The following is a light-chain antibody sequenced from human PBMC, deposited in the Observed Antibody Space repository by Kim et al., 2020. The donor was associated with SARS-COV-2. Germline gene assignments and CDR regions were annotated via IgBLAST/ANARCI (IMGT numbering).Light chain of an antibody. CDR1: QSISSTY. CDR3: QQYGTSLPLT. Sequence: PGERATLSCRASQSISSTYLAWDQQKPGQAPRLLIYGASSRAPGIPDRFSGSGSGTDFTLTISTLEPEDFAAYYCQQYGTSLPLTFGGGTKVDIK. V-gene: IGKV3-20*01. J-gene: IGKJ4*01. CDR2: GAS.